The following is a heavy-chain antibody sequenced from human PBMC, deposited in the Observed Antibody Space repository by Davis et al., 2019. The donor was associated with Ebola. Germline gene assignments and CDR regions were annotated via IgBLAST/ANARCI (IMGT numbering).Heavy chain of an antibody. CDR2: VRSHGSDD. J-gene: IGHJ2*01. V-gene: IGHV3-30*02. Sequence: GESLKISCAASGFTFNIFDMHWVRQAPGSGLEWVAFVRSHGSDDHYADSVKGRFTISRDNSKNTLYLQMNSLRAEDTAVYYCASQDYGGSQRRDWYFDLWGRGTLVTVSS. CDR1: GFTFNIFD. D-gene: IGHD4-23*01. CDR3: ASQDYGGSQRRDWYFDL.